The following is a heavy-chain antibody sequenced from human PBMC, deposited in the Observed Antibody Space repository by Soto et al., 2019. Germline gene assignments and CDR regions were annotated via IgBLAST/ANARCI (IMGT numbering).Heavy chain of an antibody. D-gene: IGHD6-13*01. CDR2: ISGSGGST. J-gene: IGHJ3*02. Sequence: GGSLRLSCAASGFTFSSYAMSWVRQAPGKGLGWVSAISGSGGSTYYADSVKGRFTISRDNSKNTLYLQMNSLRAEDTAVYYCAKDLPLYSSSWYGDAFDIWGLGTTVTVSS. CDR1: GFTFSSYA. CDR3: AKDLPLYSSSWYGDAFDI. V-gene: IGHV3-23*01.